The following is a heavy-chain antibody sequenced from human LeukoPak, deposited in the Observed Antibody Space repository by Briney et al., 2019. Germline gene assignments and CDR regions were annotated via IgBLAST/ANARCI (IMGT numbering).Heavy chain of an antibody. CDR2: ISSSSTI. CDR1: GFTFSSYG. Sequence: GGSLRLSCAASGFTFSSYGMSWVRQAPGKGLEWVSYISSSSTIYYADSVKGRFTISRDNAKNSLYLQMNSLRAEDTAVYYCARAIRGDIGYYYYYMDVWGKGTTVTVSS. V-gene: IGHV3-48*01. CDR3: ARAIRGDIGYYYYYMDV. D-gene: IGHD3-16*01. J-gene: IGHJ6*03.